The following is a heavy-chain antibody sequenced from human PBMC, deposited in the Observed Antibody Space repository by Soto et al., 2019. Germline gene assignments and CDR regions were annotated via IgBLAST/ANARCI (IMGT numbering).Heavy chain of an antibody. CDR2: IKQDGGER. D-gene: IGHD3-22*01. CDR1: GFTFRSSW. Sequence: GGSLRLSCAASGFTFRSSWMGWVGQAPGEGREWVANIKQDGGERNYLHSVKGRFPISRANAENSLFLRMNSLRAEDPAVFYFARNFPIYYEVDVWGQGTTVTVSS. CDR3: ARNFPIYYEVDV. V-gene: IGHV3-7*01. J-gene: IGHJ6*02.